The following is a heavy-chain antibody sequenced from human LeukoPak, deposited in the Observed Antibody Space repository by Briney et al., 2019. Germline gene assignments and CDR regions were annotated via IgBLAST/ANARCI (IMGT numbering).Heavy chain of an antibody. Sequence: SETLSLTCTVSGSSISSYYWSWIRQPPGKGLEWIGYIYYSGSTNYNPSLKSRVTISVDTSKNQFSLKLSSVTAADTAVYYCARSKLDDSSGYSFYFDYWGQGTLVTVSS. J-gene: IGHJ4*02. CDR3: ARSKLDDSSGYSFYFDY. CDR1: GSSISSYY. V-gene: IGHV4-59*01. D-gene: IGHD3-22*01. CDR2: IYYSGST.